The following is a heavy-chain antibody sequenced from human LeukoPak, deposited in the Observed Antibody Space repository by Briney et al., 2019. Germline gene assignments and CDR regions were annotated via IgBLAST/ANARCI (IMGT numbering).Heavy chain of an antibody. J-gene: IGHJ4*02. CDR3: ARDGLMATIRDYFDY. CDR2: IKQDGSEQ. CDR1: GFTFSSYA. D-gene: IGHD5-24*01. Sequence: GGSLRLSCAASGFTFSSYAMSWVRQAPGKGLEWVANIKQDGSEQNYVDSVKGRFTISRDNAKNSLYLQMTSLRAEDTAVYYCARDGLMATIRDYFDYWGQGTLVTVSS. V-gene: IGHV3-7*01.